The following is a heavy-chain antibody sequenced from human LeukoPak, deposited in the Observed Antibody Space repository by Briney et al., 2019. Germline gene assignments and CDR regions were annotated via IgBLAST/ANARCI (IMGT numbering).Heavy chain of an antibody. J-gene: IGHJ6*02. CDR2: ISYDGSNK. D-gene: IGHD6-13*01. CDR3: AKEYSSSWPYGMDV. V-gene: IGHV3-30*18. Sequence: GGSLRLSCAGSGFTFSNYGMHWVRQAPGKGLEWVALISYDGSNKYYADSVKGRFTISRDNSNNTLYLQMNSLRAEDTAVYFCAKEYSSSWPYGMDVWGQGTTVTVSS. CDR1: GFTFSNYG.